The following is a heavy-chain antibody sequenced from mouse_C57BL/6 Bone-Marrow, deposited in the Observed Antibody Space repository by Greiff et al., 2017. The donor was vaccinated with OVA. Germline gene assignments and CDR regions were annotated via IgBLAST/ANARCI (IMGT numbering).Heavy chain of an antibody. Sequence: VQLQQSGPELVKPGASVKISCKASGYTFTDYYMNWVKQSHGKSLEWIGDINPNYGGTSYNQKFKGKATLTVDQSSSTAYMELRSLTSEDSAVYCCARSDGNGFDYGGQGNTLTVSS. CDR2: INPNYGGT. CDR1: GYTFTDYY. CDR3: ARSDGNGFDY. V-gene: IGHV1-26*01. D-gene: IGHD2-1*01. J-gene: IGHJ2*01.